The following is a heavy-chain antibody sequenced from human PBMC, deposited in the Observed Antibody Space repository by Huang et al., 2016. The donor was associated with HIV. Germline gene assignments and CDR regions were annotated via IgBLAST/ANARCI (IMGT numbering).Heavy chain of an antibody. CDR3: ARDSGYYRYFDY. D-gene: IGHD3-22*01. V-gene: IGHV7-4-1*02. CDR2: INPNPGNP. Sequence: QVQLVHSGSELKKPGASVKVSCQVSGYTFTDYQISWVRQAPGQGLEGMGWINPNPGNPTYAQGFTGRFVFSLDTAVSTAYLKISSLKAEDTAVYFCARDSGYYRYFDYWGQGTLVTVSS. J-gene: IGHJ4*02. CDR1: GYTFTDYQ.